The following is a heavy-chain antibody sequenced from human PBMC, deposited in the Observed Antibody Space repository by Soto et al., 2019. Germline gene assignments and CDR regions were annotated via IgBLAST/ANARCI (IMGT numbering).Heavy chain of an antibody. CDR3: ARDVTIFGVHYFDY. J-gene: IGHJ4*02. D-gene: IGHD3-3*01. Sequence: QVQLQESGPGLVKPSETLSLTCTVSGGSISSYYWSWIRQRPGKGLEWIGYIYYSGSTNYNPSLKSRVTISVDTSKNQFSLKLSSVTAADTAVYDCARDVTIFGVHYFDYWGQGTLVTVSS. CDR2: IYYSGST. V-gene: IGHV4-59*01. CDR1: GGSISSYY.